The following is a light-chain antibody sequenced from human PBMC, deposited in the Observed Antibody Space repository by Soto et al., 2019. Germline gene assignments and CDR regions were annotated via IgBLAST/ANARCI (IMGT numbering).Light chain of an antibody. Sequence: EIVLTQSPGTLSLSPGERVTLSCRASQSVRSNYLAWYQQKPGQAPRLLIYNSSTRATGIPDRFSGSGSGTDFTLTISRLEPDDFALYYCQQYRDLPQTFGQGTQVEIK. J-gene: IGKJ1*01. CDR1: QSVRSNY. V-gene: IGKV3-20*01. CDR3: QQYRDLPQT. CDR2: NSS.